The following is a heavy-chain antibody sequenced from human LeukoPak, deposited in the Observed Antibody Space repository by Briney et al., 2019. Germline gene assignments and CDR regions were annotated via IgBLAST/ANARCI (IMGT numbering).Heavy chain of an antibody. CDR2: FTGSDTTT. CDR1: GFDFSAYE. CDR3: ATLGYHLDS. V-gene: IGHV3-48*03. Sequence: TGGSLSLSCAASGFDFSAYEMNRVRQAPGQGLEWASYFTGSDTTTYYADSVKGRFTIPRDNAKNSLYLQMNSLRAEDTGLYYCATLGYHLDSWGQGTLVTVSS. D-gene: IGHD3-22*01. J-gene: IGHJ4*02.